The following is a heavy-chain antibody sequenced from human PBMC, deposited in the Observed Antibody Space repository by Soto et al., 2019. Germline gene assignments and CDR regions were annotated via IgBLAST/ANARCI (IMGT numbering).Heavy chain of an antibody. Sequence: KPSETLSLTCAVSGGSISSGGYSWSWIRQPPGKGLEWIGYIYHSGSTYYNPSLKSRVTISVDRSKNQFSLKLSSVTAADTAVYYCARDRREVGGYYYGMDVWGQGTTVTVSS. CDR1: GGSISSGGYS. CDR3: ARDRREVGGYYYGMDV. CDR2: IYHSGST. V-gene: IGHV4-30-2*01. J-gene: IGHJ6*02.